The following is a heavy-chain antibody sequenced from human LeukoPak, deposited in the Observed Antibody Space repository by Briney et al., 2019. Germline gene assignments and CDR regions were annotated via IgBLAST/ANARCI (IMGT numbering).Heavy chain of an antibody. J-gene: IGHJ3*02. D-gene: IGHD3-10*01. Sequence: GASVKVSCKASGYTFTSHGISWVRQAPGQGLEWMGWISGYNGNANYAQKLQGRVTMTTDTSTSTAYMELRSLRSDDTAVYYCARSPKPFGESTQAFDIWGPGTMVTVSS. V-gene: IGHV1-18*01. CDR1: GYTFTSHG. CDR3: ARSPKPFGESTQAFDI. CDR2: ISGYNGNA.